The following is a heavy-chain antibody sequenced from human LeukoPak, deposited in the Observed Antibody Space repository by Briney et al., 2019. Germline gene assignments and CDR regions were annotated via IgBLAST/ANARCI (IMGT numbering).Heavy chain of an antibody. D-gene: IGHD6-6*01. V-gene: IGHV4-4*07. CDR3: ATWTVAARADDN. CDR2: IYSSGNT. J-gene: IGHJ4*02. Sequence: PSETLSLTCTVSGGSISSYLWSWIRQPAGKGLEWIGRIYSSGNTNYSPSLKSRVTISLDTSKNQFSLKLSSETAADTAVYYCATWTVAARADDNWGQGTLVSVSS. CDR1: GGSISSYL.